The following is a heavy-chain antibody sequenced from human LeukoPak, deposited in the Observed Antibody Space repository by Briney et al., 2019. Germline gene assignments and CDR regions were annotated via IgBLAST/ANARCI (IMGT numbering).Heavy chain of an antibody. J-gene: IGHJ4*02. CDR3: AREMEIAGTSDY. Sequence: ASVKVSCKASGYTFTSYGISWVRQAPGQGLEWMGWISAYNGNTNYAQKPQGRVTMTTDTSTSTAYMELRSLRSDDTAVYYCAREMEIAGTSDYWGQGTLVTVSS. CDR2: ISAYNGNT. V-gene: IGHV1-18*01. CDR1: GYTFTSYG. D-gene: IGHD6-13*01.